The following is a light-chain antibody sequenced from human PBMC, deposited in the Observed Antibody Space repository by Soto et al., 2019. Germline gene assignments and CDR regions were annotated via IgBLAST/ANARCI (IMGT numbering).Light chain of an antibody. CDR1: QSVSSIY. CDR2: DAS. Sequence: EIVLTQSPATLSLSPGERATLSCGASQSVSSIYLAWYQQKPGLAPRLLIYDASSRATGIPDRFSGSGSGTDFTLTISRLEPEDFAVYYCQQYGSSPGTFGQGTKVDIK. J-gene: IGKJ1*01. V-gene: IGKV3D-20*01. CDR3: QQYGSSPGT.